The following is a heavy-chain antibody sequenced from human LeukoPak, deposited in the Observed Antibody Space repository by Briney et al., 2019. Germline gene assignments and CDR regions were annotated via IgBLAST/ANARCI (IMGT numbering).Heavy chain of an antibody. J-gene: IGHJ3*02. CDR2: IYYSGST. V-gene: IGHV4-39*07. D-gene: IGHD3-22*01. CDR3: ARGLYYYDSSGYPPDAFDI. CDR1: GGSISSSSYY. Sequence: SETLSLTCTVSGGSISSSSYYWGWIRQPPGKGLEWIGSIYYSGSTYYNPSLKSRVTISVDTSKNQFSLKLSSVTAADTAVYYCARGLYYYDSSGYPPDAFDIWGQGTMVTVSS.